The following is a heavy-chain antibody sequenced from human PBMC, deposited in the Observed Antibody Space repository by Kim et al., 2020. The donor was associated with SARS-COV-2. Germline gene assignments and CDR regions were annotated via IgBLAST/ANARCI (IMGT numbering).Heavy chain of an antibody. CDR2: ISYDGSNK. Sequence: GGSLRLSCAASGFTFSSYGMHWVRQAPGKGLEWVAVISYDGSNKYYADSVKGRFTISRDNSKNTLYLQMNSLRAEDTAVYYCAKDGSALSSSWYNYWGQGTPGTVSS. J-gene: IGHJ4*02. V-gene: IGHV3-30*18. CDR1: GFTFSSYG. D-gene: IGHD6-13*01. CDR3: AKDGSALSSSWYNY.